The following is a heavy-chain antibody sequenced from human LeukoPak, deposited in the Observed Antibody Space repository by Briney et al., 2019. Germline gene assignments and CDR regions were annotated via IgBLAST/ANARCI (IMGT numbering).Heavy chain of an antibody. D-gene: IGHD2/OR15-2a*01. CDR2: INMDGSTT. CDR1: GFTFSSYW. CDR3: TNGAFRLYYVDV. J-gene: IGHJ6*03. V-gene: IGHV3-74*01. Sequence: GGSLRLSCAASGFTFSSYWMHWVRQAPGKGLMWVSRINMDGSTTNYADSVKGRFTISRDNAKNTLYLEMSSLRAEDTAVYFCTNGAFRLYYVDVWGKGTTVTVSS.